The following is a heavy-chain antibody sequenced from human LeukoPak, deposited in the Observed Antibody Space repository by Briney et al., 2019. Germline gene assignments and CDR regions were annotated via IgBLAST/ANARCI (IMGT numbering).Heavy chain of an antibody. J-gene: IGHJ4*02. D-gene: IGHD3-22*01. CDR3: ARGGYYYDSSGYMDY. V-gene: IGHV4-34*01. Sequence: PSETLSLPCAVYGGSFSGYYWSWIRQPPGKGLEWIGEINHSGSTNYNPSLKSRVTISVDTSKNQFSLKLSSVTAADTAVYYCARGGYYYDSSGYMDYWGQGTLVTVSS. CDR2: INHSGST. CDR1: GGSFSGYY.